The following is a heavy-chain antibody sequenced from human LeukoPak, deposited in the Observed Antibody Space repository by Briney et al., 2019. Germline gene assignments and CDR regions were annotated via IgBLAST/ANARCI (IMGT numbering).Heavy chain of an antibody. CDR2: ISKSDGST. D-gene: IGHD2-21*01. J-gene: IGHJ4*02. V-gene: IGHV3-23*01. CDR3: ARGALIPDF. CDR1: GFTFSSYA. Sequence: GGSLRLSCAGSGFTFSSYAMTWVRQAPGKGLAWVSSISKSDGSTYYADSVKGRFTISRDNSKNTVYLHMDSLRVEDTAIYYCARGALIPDFRGQGTLVTVSS.